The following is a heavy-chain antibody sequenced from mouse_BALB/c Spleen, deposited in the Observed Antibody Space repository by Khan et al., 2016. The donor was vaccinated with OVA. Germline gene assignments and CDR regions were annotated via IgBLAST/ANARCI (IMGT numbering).Heavy chain of an antibody. CDR3: TRIYGSDFDY. J-gene: IGHJ2*01. CDR2: LNPHIGET. Sequence: VQLKESGPELVKPGASVKISCKASGYSFTGYFMNWVMPSHGKSLEWIGRLNPHIGETFYNQKFKGKATLTVDESSSTAHMELRSLASEDSAVYYCTRIYGSDFDYWGQGTTLTVSS. D-gene: IGHD1-1*01. CDR1: GYSFTGYF. V-gene: IGHV1-20*02.